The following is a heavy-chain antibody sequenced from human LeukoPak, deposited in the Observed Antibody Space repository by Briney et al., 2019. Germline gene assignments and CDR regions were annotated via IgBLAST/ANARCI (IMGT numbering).Heavy chain of an antibody. CDR1: GFTVSSDY. CDR3: GRVGDGYNDNY. D-gene: IGHD5-24*01. V-gene: IGHV3-66*01. Sequence: GGFLRLSCAASGFTVSSDYMGWVRQAPEKGLEWVSLISSGGSTYYADSLKGRFTISRDNSKNTLYLQMNSLRAEDTAVYYCGRVGDGYNDNYWGQGTLVTVSS. J-gene: IGHJ4*02. CDR2: ISSGGST.